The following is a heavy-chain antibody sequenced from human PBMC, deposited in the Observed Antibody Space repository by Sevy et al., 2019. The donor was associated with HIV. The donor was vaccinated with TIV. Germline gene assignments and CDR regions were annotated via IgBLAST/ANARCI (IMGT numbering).Heavy chain of an antibody. J-gene: IGHJ4*02. CDR2: ISSRNIYI. D-gene: IGHD3-16*01. CDR1: GFTFSSYS. V-gene: IGHV3-21*01. Sequence: GGSLRLSCAASGFTFSSYSMNWVRQAPGKGLEWVSSISSRNIYIYYVDSVKGRFTISRDNAKNSLDLQMNSLRAEDTAVYYCARGVGVFGGVIDSWGQGTLVTVSS. CDR3: ARGVGVFGGVIDS.